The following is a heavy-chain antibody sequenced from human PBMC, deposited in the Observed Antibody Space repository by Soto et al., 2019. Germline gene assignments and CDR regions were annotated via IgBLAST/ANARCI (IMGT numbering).Heavy chain of an antibody. D-gene: IGHD6-13*01. J-gene: IGHJ4*02. CDR2: IYYSGST. Sequence: PDTLSLTCTVSGGSISSYYWSWFRQPPGKGLEWIGYIYYSGSTNYNPSLKSRVTISVDTSKNQYSLKLSSVTAADTAVYYCARAHRAAAGIYYFDYWGQGTLVTVSS. CDR3: ARAHRAAAGIYYFDY. CDR1: GGSISSYY. V-gene: IGHV4-59*07.